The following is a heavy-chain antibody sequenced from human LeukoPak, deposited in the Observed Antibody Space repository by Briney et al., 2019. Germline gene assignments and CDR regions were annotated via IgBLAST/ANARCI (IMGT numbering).Heavy chain of an antibody. D-gene: IGHD3-10*01. CDR3: AKDGGDVLLWFGETYYFDY. CDR2: ISGSGGTT. Sequence: GASLRLSCAASGFTFSSYAMSWVRQAPGKGLEWVSAISGSGGTTYYADSVKGRFTISRDNSKNTLYLQMNSLRAEDTAVYYCAKDGGDVLLWFGETYYFDYWGQGTLVTVSS. V-gene: IGHV3-23*01. J-gene: IGHJ4*02. CDR1: GFTFSSYA.